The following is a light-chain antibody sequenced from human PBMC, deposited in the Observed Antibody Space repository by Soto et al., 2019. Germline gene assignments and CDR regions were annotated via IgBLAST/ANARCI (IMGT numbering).Light chain of an antibody. V-gene: IGKV3-20*01. J-gene: IGKJ2*01. CDR1: QSVSGIY. CDR3: QQYGTSPPYT. Sequence: EIVLTQSPGTLSLSPGERATLSCRASQSVSGIYLAWYQQKPGQAPRLLIYGASNRATGIPDRFSGSGSGTDFTLTISRLEPEDFAVYYCQQYGTSPPYTFGQGTKVDIK. CDR2: GAS.